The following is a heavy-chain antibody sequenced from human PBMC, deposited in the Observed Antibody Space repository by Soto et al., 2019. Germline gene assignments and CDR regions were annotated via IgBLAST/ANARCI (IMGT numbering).Heavy chain of an antibody. CDR3: AGGAEYYYDSSGYYYVLDY. Sequence: QVQLQESGPGLVKPSQTLSLTCTVSGGSISSGGYYWSWIRQHPGKGLEWIGYIYYSGSTYYNPSLKSRVTISVDTSKNQFSLKLSSVTAADTAVYYCAGGAEYYYDSSGYYYVLDYWGQGTLVTVSS. CDR1: GGSISSGGYY. CDR2: IYYSGST. D-gene: IGHD3-22*01. V-gene: IGHV4-31*03. J-gene: IGHJ4*02.